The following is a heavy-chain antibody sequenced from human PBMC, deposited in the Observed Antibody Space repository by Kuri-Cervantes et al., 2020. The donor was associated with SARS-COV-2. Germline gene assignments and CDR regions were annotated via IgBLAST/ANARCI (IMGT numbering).Heavy chain of an antibody. Sequence: ESLKISCTVSGGSISSSTYYWGWIRQPPGKGLEWIGSIYHSGSTYYNPSLKSRVTISVDTSKSQFSLKLSSVTAADTAVYYCARVSWGEWELRGHDAFDIWGQGTMVTVSS. CDR3: ARVSWGEWELRGHDAFDI. CDR1: GGSISSSTYY. CDR2: IYHSGST. V-gene: IGHV4-39*07. J-gene: IGHJ3*02. D-gene: IGHD1-26*01.